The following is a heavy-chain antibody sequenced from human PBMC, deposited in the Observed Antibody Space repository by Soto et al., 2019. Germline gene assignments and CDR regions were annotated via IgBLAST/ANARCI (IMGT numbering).Heavy chain of an antibody. CDR3: ERAGDITASFDY. J-gene: IGHJ4*02. CDR2: ISGSGGSL. Sequence: EVQVLESGGVLVQPGGSLRLSCVASGLIFSNYAMSWVRQAPGKGLEWVSGISGSGGSLHYADSAKGRFTISRDNAKNTLFLQLNTLRAEDTAVYYCERAGDITASFDYWGQGTLVTVSS. CDR1: GLIFSNYA. D-gene: IGHD6-13*01. V-gene: IGHV3-23*01.